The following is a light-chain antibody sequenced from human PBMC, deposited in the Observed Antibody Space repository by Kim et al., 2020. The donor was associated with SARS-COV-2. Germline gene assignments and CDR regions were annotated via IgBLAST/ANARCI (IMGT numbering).Light chain of an antibody. Sequence: EILLTQSPGTLSLSPGERATLSCRANQRISSNYLAWYQHKPGQSPRLLIHDASNRATDIPDRFSGSGSGTDFTLTISRLEPEDFAVYYCHQYIRSPYSFGQGTKLEI. CDR1: QRISSNY. V-gene: IGKV3-20*01. J-gene: IGKJ2*03. CDR3: HQYIRSPYS. CDR2: DAS.